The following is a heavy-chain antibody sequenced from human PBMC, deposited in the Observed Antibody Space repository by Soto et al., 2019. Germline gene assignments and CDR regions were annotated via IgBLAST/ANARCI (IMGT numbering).Heavy chain of an antibody. D-gene: IGHD5-12*01. CDR3: VKDQDEEFGYDLDYFNC. CDR2: ISWESGSI. J-gene: IGHJ4*02. V-gene: IGHV3-9*01. Sequence: SLRLSCAAFGFNFDDYAMHWVRQIPGKGLEWVSGISWESGSIGYADSVKGRFSISRDNAKNSLYLQMNSLRAEDTAFYYSVKDQDEEFGYDLDYFNCRGQGTLVTVSS. CDR1: GFNFDDYA.